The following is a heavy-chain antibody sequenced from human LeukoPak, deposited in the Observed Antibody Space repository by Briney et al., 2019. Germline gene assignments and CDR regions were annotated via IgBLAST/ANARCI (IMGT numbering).Heavy chain of an antibody. D-gene: IGHD6-19*01. CDR3: AKPVDY. CDR1: GFNFDTYV. CDR2: ISDSGSST. Sequence: GGSLRLSCAASGFNFDTYVMTWVRQAPGKGLEWVSGISDSGSSTYYADSVKGRFTISRDTSKNILYLQMNSLRAEDTAIYYCAKPVDYWGQGTLVTLSS. J-gene: IGHJ4*02. V-gene: IGHV3-23*01.